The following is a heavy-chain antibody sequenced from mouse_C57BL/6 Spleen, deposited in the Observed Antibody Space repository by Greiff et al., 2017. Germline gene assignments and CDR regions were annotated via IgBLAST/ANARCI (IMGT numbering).Heavy chain of an antibody. CDR1: GFSFNTYA. CDR3: VLNWDGAWFAY. D-gene: IGHD4-1*02. Sequence: EVKLVESGGGLVQPKGSLKLSCAASGFSFNTYAMNWVRQAPGKGLEWVARIRSKSNNYATYYADSVKDRFTISRDDSESMLYLQMNYLKTEGTAMYYCVLNWDGAWFAYWGQGTLVTVSA. V-gene: IGHV10-1*01. J-gene: IGHJ3*01. CDR2: IRSKSNNYAT.